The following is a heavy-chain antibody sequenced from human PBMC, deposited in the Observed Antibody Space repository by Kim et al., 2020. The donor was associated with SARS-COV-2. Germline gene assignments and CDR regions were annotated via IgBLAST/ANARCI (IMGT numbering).Heavy chain of an antibody. V-gene: IGHV1-69*13. Sequence: SVKVSCKASGGTFSSYAISWVRQAPGQGLEWMGGIIPIFGTANYAQKFQGRVTITADESTSTAYMELSSLRSEDTAVYYCAIKVASSSSLPEAFAMDYWGQGTLVTVSS. CDR1: GGTFSSYA. J-gene: IGHJ4*02. CDR3: AIKVASSSSLPEAFAMDY. D-gene: IGHD6-6*01. CDR2: IIPIFGTA.